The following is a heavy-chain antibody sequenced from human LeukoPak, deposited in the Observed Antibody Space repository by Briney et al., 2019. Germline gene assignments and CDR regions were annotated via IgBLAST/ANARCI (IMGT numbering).Heavy chain of an antibody. V-gene: IGHV4-39*01. CDR1: GDSISTSRYS. D-gene: IGHD1-26*01. CDR3: ARHPIVGATRPLYYFDY. CDR2: IYYSGST. Sequence: SETLSLTCTVSGDSISTSRYSWGGIRQPPGKGLEWIGNIYYSGSTYYNPSLKSRVTISVDPSTNRFSLQLTSVTAADTAVYYCARHPIVGATRPLYYFDYWGQGNLVTVSS. J-gene: IGHJ4*02.